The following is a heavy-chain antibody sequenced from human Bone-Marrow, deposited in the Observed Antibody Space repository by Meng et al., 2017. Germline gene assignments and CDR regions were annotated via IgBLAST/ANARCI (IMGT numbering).Heavy chain of an antibody. V-gene: IGHV3-13*01. Sequence: GGSLRLSCAASGFTFGSYDMHWVRQATGKGLEWVSAIGTAGDTYYPGSVKGRFTISRENAKNSLYLQMNSLRAGDTAVYYCARDGPITMVRGVITAWGQGTLVTVSS. CDR2: IGTAGDT. J-gene: IGHJ5*02. D-gene: IGHD3-10*01. CDR1: GFTFGSYD. CDR3: ARDGPITMVRGVITA.